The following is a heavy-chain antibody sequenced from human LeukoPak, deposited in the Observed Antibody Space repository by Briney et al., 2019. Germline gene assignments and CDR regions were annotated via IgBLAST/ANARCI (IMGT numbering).Heavy chain of an antibody. CDR3: AKDPIAAAGPPSYY. V-gene: IGHV3-48*01. CDR1: GFTFSSYS. J-gene: IGHJ4*02. D-gene: IGHD6-13*01. Sequence: PGGSLRLSCAASGFTFSSYSMNWVRQAPGKGLEWVSYISSSSSTIYYADSVKGRFTISRDNAKNSLYLQMNSLRAEDTAVYYCAKDPIAAAGPPSYYWGQGTLVTVSS. CDR2: ISSSSSTI.